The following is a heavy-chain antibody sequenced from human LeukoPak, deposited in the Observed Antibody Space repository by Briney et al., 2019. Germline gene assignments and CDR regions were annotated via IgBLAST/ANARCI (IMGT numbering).Heavy chain of an antibody. CDR1: GGSFSTYY. CDR2: IYYSGST. CDR3: ARVPGVYYDRLTGYGSGWFDP. V-gene: IGHV4-59*01. D-gene: IGHD3-9*01. J-gene: IGHJ5*02. Sequence: SETLSLTCTVSGGSFSTYYWSWIRQPPGKGLEWIAYIYYSGSTNYNPSLQSRVTISVDTSKNQFSLRLSSVTAADTAVYYCARVPGVYYDRLTGYGSGWFDPWGQGTLVTVSS.